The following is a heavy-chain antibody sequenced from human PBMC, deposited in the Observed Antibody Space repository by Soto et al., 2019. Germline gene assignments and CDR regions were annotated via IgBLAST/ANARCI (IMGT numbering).Heavy chain of an antibody. Sequence: PGGSLRLSCAASGFTASSNYMSWVRQAPGKGLEWVSVIYSGGSTYYADSVKGRFTISRHNSKNTLYLQMNSLRAEDTAVYYCASEGSKYSSSWYSLDYWGQGTLVTVSS. J-gene: IGHJ4*02. CDR1: GFTASSNY. D-gene: IGHD6-13*01. CDR2: IYSGGST. V-gene: IGHV3-53*04. CDR3: ASEGSKYSSSWYSLDY.